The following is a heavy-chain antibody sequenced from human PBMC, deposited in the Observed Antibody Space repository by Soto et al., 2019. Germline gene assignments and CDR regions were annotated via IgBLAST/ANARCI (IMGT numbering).Heavy chain of an antibody. J-gene: IGHJ6*02. D-gene: IGHD4-17*01. CDR2: IYYSGST. V-gene: IGHV4-39*01. Sequence: SETLSLTCTVSGGSISSSSYYWDWIRQPPGKGLEWIGSIYYSGSTYYNPSLKSRVTISVDTSKNQFSLKLSSVTAADTAVYYCARQVDYGGQRGYYYYYYGMDVWGQGTTVTVSS. CDR1: GGSISSSSYY. CDR3: ARQVDYGGQRGYYYYYYGMDV.